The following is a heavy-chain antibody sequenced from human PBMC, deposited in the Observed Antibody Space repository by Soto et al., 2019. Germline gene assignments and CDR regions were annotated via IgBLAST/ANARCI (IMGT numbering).Heavy chain of an antibody. V-gene: IGHV3-21*01. CDR2: ISSTTNYI. J-gene: IGHJ4*02. D-gene: IGHD6-19*01. CDR1: GFIFTRYS. CDR3: ARDHIDGWKFDY. Sequence: GSLRLSCAASGFIFTRYSMNWVRQAPGKGLEWVSSISSTTNYIYYGDSMKGRFTISRDNAKNSFYLQMNSLRAEDTAVYYCARDHIDGWKFDYWGRGTLVTVSS.